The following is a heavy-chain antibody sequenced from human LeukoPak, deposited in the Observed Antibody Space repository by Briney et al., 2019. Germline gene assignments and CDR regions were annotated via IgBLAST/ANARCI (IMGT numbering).Heavy chain of an antibody. CDR3: ARDARVCSSYRCYYYYHYMDV. J-gene: IGHJ6*03. Sequence: PGGSLRLSCAASGFTFSSDSMTWVRQAPGKGLEWVANIKQDGSEKNYVDSVKGRFTISRDNTNYSLYLQMNSLRAEDTAVYYRARDARVCSSYRCYYYYHYMDVWGKGTTVTVSS. CDR2: IKQDGSEK. V-gene: IGHV3-7*01. CDR1: GFTFSSDS. D-gene: IGHD2-2*01.